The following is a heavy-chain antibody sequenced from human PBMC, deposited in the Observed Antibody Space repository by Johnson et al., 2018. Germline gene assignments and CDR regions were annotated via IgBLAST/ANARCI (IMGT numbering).Heavy chain of an antibody. V-gene: IGHV3-9*01. J-gene: IGHJ6*02. D-gene: IGHD3-22*01. CDR1: GFTFDDYA. Sequence: VQLVESGGGLVQPGRSLRLSCAASGFTFDDYAMHWVRQAPGKGLEWVSGISWNSGSMGYADSVKGRFTISRDNAKNSLFLQMHSLRAEDTALYYCAKDAAGTRYYYYYYYGMDVWGQGTTVTVSS. CDR2: ISWNSGSM. CDR3: AKDAAGTRYYYYYYYGMDV.